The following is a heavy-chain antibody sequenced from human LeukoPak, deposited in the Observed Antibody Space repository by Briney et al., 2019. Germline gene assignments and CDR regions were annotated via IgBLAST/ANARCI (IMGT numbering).Heavy chain of an antibody. CDR3: ARDQYGGKAPAYYYYYYGMDV. Sequence: HAGGSLRLSCAASGFTFSSYSMNWVRRAPGKGLEWVSYISSSSSTIYYADSVKGRFTISRDNAKNSLYLQMNSLRAEDTAVYYCARDQYGGKAPAYYYYYYGMDVWGQGTTVTVSS. D-gene: IGHD4-23*01. CDR1: GFTFSSYS. J-gene: IGHJ6*02. CDR2: ISSSSSTI. V-gene: IGHV3-48*01.